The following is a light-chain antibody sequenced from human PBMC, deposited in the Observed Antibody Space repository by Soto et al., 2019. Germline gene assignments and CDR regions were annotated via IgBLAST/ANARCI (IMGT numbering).Light chain of an antibody. J-gene: IGKJ1*01. CDR1: QSITYW. V-gene: IGKV1-5*01. CDR3: QQLNSYPRT. Sequence: DIQMTQSPSSLSASVGDRVTITCRASQSITYWLAWYQQKPGRAPKLLIYDVFNLQSGVPSRFSGSGSGTEFTLTISSLQPDDSATYYCQQLNSYPRTFGQGTKVDIK. CDR2: DVF.